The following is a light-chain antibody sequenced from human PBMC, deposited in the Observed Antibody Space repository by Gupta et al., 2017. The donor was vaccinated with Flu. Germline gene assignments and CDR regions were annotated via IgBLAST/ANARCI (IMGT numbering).Light chain of an antibody. CDR2: DAS. CDR1: KGIRSY. V-gene: IGKV1-9*01. J-gene: IGKJ2*01. Sequence: SPYFMSASIGDRVTITCRASKGIRSYLGWYKQKPGKVPKLLIYDASTWQSGVPSRLRGSGSGTQYTLTISSRQAEDFESYDCQQVNSYPYNFGQGTRLEIK. CDR3: QQVNSYPYN.